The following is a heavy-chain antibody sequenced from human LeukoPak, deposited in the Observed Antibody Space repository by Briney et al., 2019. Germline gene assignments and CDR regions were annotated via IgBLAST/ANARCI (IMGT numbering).Heavy chain of an antibody. V-gene: IGHV1-2*02. CDR3: ARDWGLDY. CDR2: INPNSAGT. Sequence: SVTLSCKASGYTFTGYYMHWVRQAPGQGLEWMGWINPNSAGTNYAQKFQGRVTMTRDTSIITAYMELSRLRSGDTAVYYCARDWGLDYWGQGTLVTVSS. CDR1: GYTFTGYY. D-gene: IGHD3-16*01. J-gene: IGHJ4*02.